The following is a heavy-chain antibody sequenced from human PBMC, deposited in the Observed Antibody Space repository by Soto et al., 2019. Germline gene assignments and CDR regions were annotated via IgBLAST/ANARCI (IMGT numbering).Heavy chain of an antibody. CDR1: GGSISSYY. CDR3: ARDGDGDFFLDY. CDR2: IYYSGST. J-gene: IGHJ4*02. Sequence: SETLSLTCTVSGGSISSYYWSWIRQPPGRGLEWIGYIYYSGSTNYNPSLKSRVTISVDTSKNQFSLKLSSVTAADTAVYYCARDGDGDFFLDYWGQGTLVTVSS. D-gene: IGHD4-17*01. V-gene: IGHV4-59*01.